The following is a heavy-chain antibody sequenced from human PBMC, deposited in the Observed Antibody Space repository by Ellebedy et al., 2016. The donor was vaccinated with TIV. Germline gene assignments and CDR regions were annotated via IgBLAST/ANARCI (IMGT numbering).Heavy chain of an antibody. D-gene: IGHD4-23*01. CDR2: ITESGGNT. CDR3: ARDPVGVGPAFDV. J-gene: IGHJ3*01. V-gene: IGHV3-23*01. CDR1: GFTFSVFS. Sequence: GESLKISCAASGFTFSVFSMNWVRQAPGKGLEWVSSITESGGNTYYADSVKGRFTISRDNSKDTLFLQMNSLRAEDTAIYFCARDPVGVGPAFDVWGQGTMVTVSS.